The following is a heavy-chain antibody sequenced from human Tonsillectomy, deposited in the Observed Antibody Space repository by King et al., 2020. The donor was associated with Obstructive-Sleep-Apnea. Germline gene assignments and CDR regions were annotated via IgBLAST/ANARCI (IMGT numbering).Heavy chain of an antibody. Sequence: VQLQQSGPGLVKPSQTLSLTFAISGESVSSNSAAWNWIRQSPSRCLELLGSTYYRAQWYNDYEVFVKRRITINPDTSKNHFSFPLNSVTPEDTAVYYCARRSLYGDYAYYFDYWGQGTLVTVSS. CDR2: TYYRAQWYN. V-gene: IGHV6-1*01. CDR1: GESVSSNSAA. CDR3: ARRSLYGDYAYYFDY. D-gene: IGHD4-17*01. J-gene: IGHJ4*02.